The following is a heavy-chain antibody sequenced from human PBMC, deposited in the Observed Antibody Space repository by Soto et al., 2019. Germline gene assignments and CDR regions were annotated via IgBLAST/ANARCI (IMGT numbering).Heavy chain of an antibody. CDR2: ISDGADSA. CDR3: ARPYGGKIGDAPDL. D-gene: IGHD4-17*01. V-gene: IGHV3-23*01. Sequence: EVQLLQSGGGLVQPGGSLRLSCVASGFTLSIYAMSWVRQVPGKGLEWVSTISDGADSAYYVDSVKGRFTISRDNSKKTLYLQMNSLRAEDSAVYYCARPYGGKIGDAPDLWGPGTMVTVSS. J-gene: IGHJ3*01. CDR1: GFTLSIYA.